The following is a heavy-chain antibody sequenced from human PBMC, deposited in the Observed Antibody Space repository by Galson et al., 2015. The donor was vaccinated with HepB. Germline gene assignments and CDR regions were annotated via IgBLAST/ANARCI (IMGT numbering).Heavy chain of an antibody. Sequence: SVKVSCKASGYTFTSYGISRVRQAPGQGLEWMGWISAYNGNTNYAQKLQGRVTMTTDTSTSTAYMELRSLRSDDTAVYYCARVGAAAGMGDFDYWGQGTLVTVSS. V-gene: IGHV1-18*01. CDR1: GYTFTSYG. CDR3: ARVGAAAGMGDFDY. J-gene: IGHJ4*02. D-gene: IGHD6-13*01. CDR2: ISAYNGNT.